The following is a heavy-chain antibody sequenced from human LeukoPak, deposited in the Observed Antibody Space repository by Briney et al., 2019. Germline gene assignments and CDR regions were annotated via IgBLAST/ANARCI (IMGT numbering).Heavy chain of an antibody. D-gene: IGHD3-3*01. V-gene: IGHV3-23*01. CDR1: GFTFSPSG. CDR2: ISGRGGTP. CDR3: AKTRGISISGVVPLCDY. Sequence: PGGSLRLSCAASGFTFSPSGMTWVRQAPGKGLDWVSLISGRGGTPYYTDSVKGRFTISRDNSKNTLYLQMNSLRAEDTAVYYCAKTRGISISGVVPLCDYWGQGTLVTVSS. J-gene: IGHJ4*02.